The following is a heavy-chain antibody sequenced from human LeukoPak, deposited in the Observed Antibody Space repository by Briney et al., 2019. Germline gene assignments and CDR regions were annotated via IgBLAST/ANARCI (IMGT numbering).Heavy chain of an antibody. J-gene: IGHJ4*02. Sequence: PSETLSLTCTVSGGSISSYYWSWIRQPPGKGLEWIGYIYYSGSTNHNPSLKSRVTISVDTSKNQFSLKLSSVTAADTAMYYCAKSGGYGLIDYWGQGTLVTVSS. CDR1: GGSISSYY. CDR3: AKSGGYGLIDY. D-gene: IGHD1-26*01. CDR2: IYYSGST. V-gene: IGHV4-59*08.